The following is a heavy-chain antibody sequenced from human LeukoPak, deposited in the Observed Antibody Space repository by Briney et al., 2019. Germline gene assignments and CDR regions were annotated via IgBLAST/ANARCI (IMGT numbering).Heavy chain of an antibody. CDR1: GFTFRNHW. Sequence: PGGSLRLSCAASGFTFRNHWMHWVRQTPGKGLVWVSRISSDGSSTTYADSVKGRFTISRDNAKNSLFLQMNSPRAEDTAVYYCVRVKGSYFDYWGQGALVTVSS. CDR2: ISSDGSST. J-gene: IGHJ4*02. V-gene: IGHV3-74*03. CDR3: VRVKGSYFDY. D-gene: IGHD2-15*01.